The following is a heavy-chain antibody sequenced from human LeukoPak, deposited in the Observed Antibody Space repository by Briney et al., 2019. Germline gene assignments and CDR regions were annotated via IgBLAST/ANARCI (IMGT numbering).Heavy chain of an antibody. Sequence: PGGSLRLSCVASGFTFSTYTMNWVRQAPGKGLEWVSSISSSSFFISYADSVKGRFTISRDNAKNSLYLQMKSLRAEDTAVYYCASQSEALWFGNAFDIWGQGTMVAVSS. CDR2: ISSSSFFI. J-gene: IGHJ3*02. V-gene: IGHV3-21*01. D-gene: IGHD3-10*01. CDR1: GFTFSTYT. CDR3: ASQSEALWFGNAFDI.